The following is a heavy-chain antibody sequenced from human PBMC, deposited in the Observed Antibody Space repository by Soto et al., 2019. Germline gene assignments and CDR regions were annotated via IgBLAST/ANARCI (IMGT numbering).Heavy chain of an antibody. CDR1: GFTFSSYA. V-gene: IGHV3-30-3*01. D-gene: IGHD2-8*01. Sequence: GGSLRLSCAASGFTFSSYAMHWFRQAPGKGLEWVAVISYDGSNKYYADSVKGRFTISRDNSKNTLYLQMNSLRAEDTAVYYCAAVGMMVYGMDVWGQGTTVTVSS. J-gene: IGHJ6*02. CDR3: AAVGMMVYGMDV. CDR2: ISYDGSNK.